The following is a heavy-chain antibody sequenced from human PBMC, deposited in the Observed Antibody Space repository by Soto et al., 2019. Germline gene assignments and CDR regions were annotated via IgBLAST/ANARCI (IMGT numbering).Heavy chain of an antibody. CDR3: ARFHDYGDY. CDR2: IYYSGST. V-gene: IGHV4-59*01. CDR1: GGSISSYY. Sequence: XETLSLACTVAGGSISSYYWSWIRQPPGKGLEWIGYIYYSGSTNYNPSLKSRVTISVDTSKNQFSLKLSSVTAADTAVYYCARFHDYGDYWGQGTLVTVSS. J-gene: IGHJ4*02.